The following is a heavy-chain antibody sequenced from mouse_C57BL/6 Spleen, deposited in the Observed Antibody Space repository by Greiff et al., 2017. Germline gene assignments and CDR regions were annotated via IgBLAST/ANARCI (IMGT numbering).Heavy chain of an antibody. Sequence: QVQLKQSGPGLVQPSPSLSITCTVSGFSFTSYGVHWVRQSPGKGLEWLGVIWSGGSTDYNAAFISRLSISKDNSKSQVFCKMNSLQADDTAIYYCARNEGGCYWFAYWGQGTLVTVSA. D-gene: IGHD1-1*02. CDR2: IWSGGST. CDR1: GFSFTSYG. V-gene: IGHV2-2*01. CDR3: ARNEGGCYWFAY. J-gene: IGHJ3*01.